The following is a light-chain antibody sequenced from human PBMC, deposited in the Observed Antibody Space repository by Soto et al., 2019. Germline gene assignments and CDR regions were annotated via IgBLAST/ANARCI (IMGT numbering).Light chain of an antibody. CDR2: EVS. V-gene: IGLV2-8*01. J-gene: IGLJ2*01. Sequence: QSVLTQPPSASGSPGQSVTISCTGTSSDVGGYNYVSWYQQHPGKAPKLMIYEVSKRPSGVPDRFSGSKSGNTASLTVSGLQAEDEADYCCSSYAGSNNFGVFGGGTKLTLL. CDR1: SSDVGGYNY. CDR3: SSYAGSNNFGV.